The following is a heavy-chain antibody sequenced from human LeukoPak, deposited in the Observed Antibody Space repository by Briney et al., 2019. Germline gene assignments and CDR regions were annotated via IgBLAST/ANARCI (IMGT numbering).Heavy chain of an antibody. Sequence: GGSLRLSCAASGFTFSDYYMSWIRQAPGKGLECVAYISHTAGTIYYADSVKGRFTISRDNAKNSLYLQMNSLRAEDTAVYYCATVPAAVRWGSVLSNWFDPWGQGTLVTVSS. V-gene: IGHV3-11*01. CDR2: ISHTAGTI. CDR1: GFTFSDYY. CDR3: ATVPAAVRWGSVLSNWFDP. D-gene: IGHD2-2*02. J-gene: IGHJ5*02.